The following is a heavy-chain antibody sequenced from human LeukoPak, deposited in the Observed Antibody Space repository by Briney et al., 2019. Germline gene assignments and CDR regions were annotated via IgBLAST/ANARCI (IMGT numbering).Heavy chain of an antibody. D-gene: IGHD6-13*01. Sequence: GGSLRLSCAASGFTVSSNYMSWVRQAPGKGLEWVSVIYSGGSTYYADSVKGRFTISRDNSKNTLYLQMNSLRAEDTAVYYCARGLIAAAGTLDYWGQGTLVTVSS. CDR3: ARGLIAAAGTLDY. CDR2: IYSGGST. CDR1: GFTVSSNY. J-gene: IGHJ4*02. V-gene: IGHV3-53*01.